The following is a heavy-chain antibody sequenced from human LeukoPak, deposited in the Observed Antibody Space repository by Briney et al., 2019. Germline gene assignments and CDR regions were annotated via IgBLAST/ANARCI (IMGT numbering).Heavy chain of an antibody. J-gene: IGHJ4*02. V-gene: IGHV3-23*01. Sequence: GGSLRLSCTASGFTFSNYAMSWVRQAPGKGLEWVSAISGSGGSTYYADSVKGRFTISRDNSKNTLYLQMNSLRAEDTAVYYCAKDLAPYVVVPAATDYWGQGTLVTVSS. CDR2: ISGSGGST. CDR1: GFTFSNYA. D-gene: IGHD2-2*01. CDR3: AKDLAPYVVVPAATDY.